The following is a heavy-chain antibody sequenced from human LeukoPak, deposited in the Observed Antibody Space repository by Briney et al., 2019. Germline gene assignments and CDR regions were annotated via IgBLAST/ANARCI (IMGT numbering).Heavy chain of an antibody. CDR3: ARSTLGYCSSTSCSLDY. V-gene: IGHV3-48*01. J-gene: IGHJ4*02. Sequence: PGGSLRLSCAASGFTFSSYSMNWVRQAPGKGLEWVSYISSSSSTIYCADSVKGRFTISRDNAKNSLYLQMNSLRAEDTAVYYCARSTLGYCSSTSCSLDYWGQGTLVTVSS. D-gene: IGHD2-2*01. CDR2: ISSSSSTI. CDR1: GFTFSSYS.